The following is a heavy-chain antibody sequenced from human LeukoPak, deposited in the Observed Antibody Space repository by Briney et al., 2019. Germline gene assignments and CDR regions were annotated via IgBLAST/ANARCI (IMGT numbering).Heavy chain of an antibody. CDR1: GFTFSSYA. CDR2: ISYDGSNK. J-gene: IGHJ4*02. CDR3: ASSYYYDSSGYPLDHDY. V-gene: IGHV3-30-3*01. D-gene: IGHD3-22*01. Sequence: GGSLRLSCAASGFTFSSYAMHWVRQAPGMGLEWVAVISYDGSNKYYADSVKGRFTISRDNSKNTLYLQMNSLRAEDTDVYYCASSYYYDSSGYPLDHDYWGQGTLVTVSS.